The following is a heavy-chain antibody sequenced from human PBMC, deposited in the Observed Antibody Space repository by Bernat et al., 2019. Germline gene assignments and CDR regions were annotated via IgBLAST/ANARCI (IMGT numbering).Heavy chain of an antibody. CDR2: ISGSGGST. CDR1: GFTFSNYA. D-gene: IGHD6-13*01. V-gene: IGHV3-23*04. Sequence: EVQLVESGGGLVKPGGSRRLSCAASGFTFSNYAMSWVRQAPGKGLEWVSAISGSGGSTYYADSVKGRFTISRDNSKNTLYLQMNSLRAEDTAVYHCAKPITAAAGYYFYGMDVWGQGTTVTVSS. CDR3: AKPITAAAGYYFYGMDV. J-gene: IGHJ6*02.